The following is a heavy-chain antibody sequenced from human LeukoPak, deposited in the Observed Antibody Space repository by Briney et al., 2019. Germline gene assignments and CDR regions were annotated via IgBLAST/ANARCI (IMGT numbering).Heavy chain of an antibody. Sequence: KPSETLSLTCTVSGGSISSYYWSWIRQLPGKGLEWIGYIYYSGSTNYNPSLKSRVTISVDTSKNQFSLKLSSVTAADTAVYYCARSHSVWTSFDYWGEGALVTVSS. CDR1: GGSISSYY. J-gene: IGHJ4*02. CDR2: IYYSGST. D-gene: IGHD3/OR15-3a*01. CDR3: ARSHSVWTSFDY. V-gene: IGHV4-59*01.